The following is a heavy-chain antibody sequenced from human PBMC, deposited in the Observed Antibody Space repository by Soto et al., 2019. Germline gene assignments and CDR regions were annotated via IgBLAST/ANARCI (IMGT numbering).Heavy chain of an antibody. Sequence: SGPTLVNPPQTLTLTCSFSGFSLTTNEVGVGWIRQPPGKALEWLAVIYGDDNRLYNPSLKNRVTIMKDTSKNHVVLIMTYMDPMDTGTYYCAHRLPRGSGLLYFDFWGQGIVVTVSS. J-gene: IGHJ4*02. D-gene: IGHD2-21*01. CDR1: GFSLTTNEVG. V-gene: IGHV2-5*02. CDR2: IYGDDNR. CDR3: AHRLPRGSGLLYFDF.